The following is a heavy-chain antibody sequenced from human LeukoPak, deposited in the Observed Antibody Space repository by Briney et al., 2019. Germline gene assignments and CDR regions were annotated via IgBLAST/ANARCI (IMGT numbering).Heavy chain of an antibody. Sequence: GGSLRLSCAASGFTFSSYSMTWVRQAPGKGLEWVSSISSSSSYIYYADSVKGRFTISRDNAKNSLYLQMDSLRAEDTALYYCARVYGGVLFDYWGKGTLVTVSS. J-gene: IGHJ4*02. CDR2: ISSSSSYI. CDR3: ARVYGGVLFDY. V-gene: IGHV3-21*01. CDR1: GFTFSSYS. D-gene: IGHD3-16*01.